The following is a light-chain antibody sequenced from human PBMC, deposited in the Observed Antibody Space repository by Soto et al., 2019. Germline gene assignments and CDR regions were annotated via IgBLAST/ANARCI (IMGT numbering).Light chain of an antibody. Sequence: QSALTQPASVSGSPGQSVTIPCTGTNSDLGNYKYVSWYQQYPGKPPQLLIYEVTNRPLGVSNRFSGSKSGNTASLTISGLQAEDEADYYCSSYTTTITMFGGGTKVTVL. CDR2: EVT. J-gene: IGLJ3*02. V-gene: IGLV2-14*01. CDR1: NSDLGNYKY. CDR3: SSYTTTITM.